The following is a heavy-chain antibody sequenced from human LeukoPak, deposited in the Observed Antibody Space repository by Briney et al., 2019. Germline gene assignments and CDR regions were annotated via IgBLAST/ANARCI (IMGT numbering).Heavy chain of an antibody. CDR1: GFKFSDYA. CDR2: MSGTGGTS. CDR3: AKWVPRSLESIYGMDV. D-gene: IGHD3-3*01. Sequence: PSGGSLRLSCAASGFKFSDYAMNWVRQAPGKGLEWVSGMSGTGGTSYYADSAKGRFTISRDNSKSTLDLQMNSLRAEDTAVYYCAKWVPRSLESIYGMDVWGQGTTVIVSS. J-gene: IGHJ6*02. V-gene: IGHV3-23*01.